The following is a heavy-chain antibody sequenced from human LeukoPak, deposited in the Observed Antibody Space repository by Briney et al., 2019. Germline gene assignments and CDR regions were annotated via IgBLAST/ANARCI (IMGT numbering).Heavy chain of an antibody. D-gene: IGHD3-3*01. J-gene: IGHJ6*03. Sequence: SETLSLTCTVSGGSISSYYWSWIRQPPGKGLEWIGYIYYSGSTNYNPSLKSRVTISVDTSENQFSLKLSSVTAADTAVYYCARGGWTTIFGVPYYMDVWGKGTTVTVSS. CDR2: IYYSGST. CDR1: GGSISSYY. V-gene: IGHV4-59*01. CDR3: ARGGWTTIFGVPYYMDV.